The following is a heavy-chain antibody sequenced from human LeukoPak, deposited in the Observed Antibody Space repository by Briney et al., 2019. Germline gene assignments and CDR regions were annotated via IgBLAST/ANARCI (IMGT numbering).Heavy chain of an antibody. D-gene: IGHD3-10*01. CDR3: AKVGLLWLGDRGYYFDY. CDR1: GFTFSSYA. Sequence: GGSLRLSCAASGFTFSSYAMSWVRQAPGKGLEWVSAISGSGGSTYYADSVKGRFTISRDNSKNTLYLQMNSLRAEDTAVYYCAKVGLLWLGDRGYYFDYWGQGTLVTVSS. J-gene: IGHJ4*02. V-gene: IGHV3-23*01. CDR2: ISGSGGST.